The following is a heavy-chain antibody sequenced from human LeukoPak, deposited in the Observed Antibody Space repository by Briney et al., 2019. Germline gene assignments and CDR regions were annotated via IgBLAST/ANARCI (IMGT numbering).Heavy chain of an antibody. D-gene: IGHD3-9*01. CDR1: NGSMTNNY. CDR2: IFYTGST. V-gene: IGHV4-59*08. J-gene: IGHJ4*02. CDR3: ARAPTRSSDLVTGYLFDY. Sequence: SETLSLTCTVSNGSMTNNYWSWIRQPPGKGLEYIGYIFYTGSTNYHPSLKSRVSISIDKSRNRFSLRLSSVTAADTAVYYCARAPTRSSDLVTGYLFDYWGQGTLVTVSS.